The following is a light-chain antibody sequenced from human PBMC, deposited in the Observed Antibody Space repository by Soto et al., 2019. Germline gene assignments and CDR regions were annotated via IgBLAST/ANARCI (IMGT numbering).Light chain of an antibody. J-gene: IGLJ2*01. Sequence: QSALTQPASVSGSPGQSITISCTGTSSDVGGYNYVSWYQQHPGKAPKLMIYKVSNRPSGVSNRFSGSKSGNTASLIISGLQAEDEADYYCSSYTSSSTQVFGGGTKLTVL. V-gene: IGLV2-14*01. CDR2: KVS. CDR3: SSYTSSSTQV. CDR1: SSDVGGYNY.